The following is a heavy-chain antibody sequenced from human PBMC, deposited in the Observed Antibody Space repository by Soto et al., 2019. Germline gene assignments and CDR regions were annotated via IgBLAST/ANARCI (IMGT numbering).Heavy chain of an antibody. CDR3: ARGYDFWSGYYYPYGMDV. CDR2: ISYDGSNK. Sequence: GGSLRLSCAASGFTFSSYAMHWVXXXXXXXXEWVAVISYDGSNKNYADSVKGRFTISRDNSKNTLYLQMNSLRAEDTAVYYCARGYDFWSGYYYPYGMDVWGQGTTVTVSS. V-gene: IGHV3-30-3*01. CDR1: GFTFSSYA. J-gene: IGHJ6*02. D-gene: IGHD3-3*01.